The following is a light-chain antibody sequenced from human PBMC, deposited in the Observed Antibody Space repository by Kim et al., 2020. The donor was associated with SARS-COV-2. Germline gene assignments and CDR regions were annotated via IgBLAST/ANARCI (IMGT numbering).Light chain of an antibody. Sequence: SVGDRGTLTCQASQDISNYLNWYQQKPGKAPQLLIYDASNLETGVPSRFSGSGSGTDFTFTISSLQPEDIATYYCQQYDNLPPLTFGGGTKVDIK. V-gene: IGKV1-33*01. CDR1: QDISNY. J-gene: IGKJ4*01. CDR2: DAS. CDR3: QQYDNLPPLT.